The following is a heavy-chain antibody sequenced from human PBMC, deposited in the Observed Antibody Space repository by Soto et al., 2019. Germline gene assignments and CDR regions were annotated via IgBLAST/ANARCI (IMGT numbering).Heavy chain of an antibody. Sequence: EVQLVESGGGLVQPGGSLSLSCIASGFTFSRYDMHWVRHATGRGLEWVSAIGSVGDIYYADSVKGRFTISRENAKNFLSLKMNSLRAEDTPVFFCERKGRDVTGLYYFAYGGRGTLVPV. CDR1: GFTFSRYD. V-gene: IGHV3-13*01. D-gene: IGHD2-21*02. J-gene: IGHJ4*02. CDR2: IGSVGDI. CDR3: ERKGRDVTGLYYFAY.